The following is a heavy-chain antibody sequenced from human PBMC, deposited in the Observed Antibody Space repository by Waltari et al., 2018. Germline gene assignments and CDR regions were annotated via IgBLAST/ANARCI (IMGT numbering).Heavy chain of an antibody. D-gene: IGHD2-21*02. V-gene: IGHV4-34*01. Sequence: QVQLPQWGAGLLKPSETLSLTCPVYGGSFSGYYWHWIRPPPGQGLKWIGEIKHSGSTNYNPSLKSRVTISVDTSKNQFSLKLSSVTAADTAVYYCARGHIVVVTFDYWGQGTLVTVSS. CDR3: ARGHIVVVTFDY. CDR1: GGSFSGYY. J-gene: IGHJ4*02. CDR2: IKHSGST.